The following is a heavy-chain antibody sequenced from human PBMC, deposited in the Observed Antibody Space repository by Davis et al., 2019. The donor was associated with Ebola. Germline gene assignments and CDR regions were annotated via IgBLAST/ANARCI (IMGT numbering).Heavy chain of an antibody. J-gene: IGHJ5*02. CDR1: GGSMSNYY. CDR3: ARQDYDFWSGYYTDNWFEP. CDR2: IYYSGST. Sequence: MPGGSLRLSCTVSGGSMSNYYWSWIRQSPGKGLEWIGYIYYSGSTNYNPSLKSRVTISVDTSKNQFSLKLSSVTAADTAVYYCARQDYDFWSGYYTDNWFEPWGQGTLVTVSS. D-gene: IGHD3-3*01. V-gene: IGHV4-59*08.